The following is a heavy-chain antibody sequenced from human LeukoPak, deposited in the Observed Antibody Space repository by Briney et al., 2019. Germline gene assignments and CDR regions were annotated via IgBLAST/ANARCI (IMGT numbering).Heavy chain of an antibody. CDR1: GGSFSGYY. CDR2: IHYSGSA. D-gene: IGHD2-15*01. CDR3: ARGILSGYYFDS. V-gene: IGHV4-34*01. J-gene: IGHJ4*02. Sequence: SSETLSLTCAVSGGSFSGYYWSWIRPSPGKGLGWIAEIHYSGSASYNPSLKSRVTISGDPSKNQVSLRVTSVTAADTAEYYCARGILSGYYFDSWGQGSLVTVSS.